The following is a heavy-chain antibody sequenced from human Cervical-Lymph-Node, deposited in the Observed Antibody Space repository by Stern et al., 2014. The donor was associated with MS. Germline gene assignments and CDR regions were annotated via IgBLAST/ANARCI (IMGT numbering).Heavy chain of an antibody. D-gene: IGHD1-26*01. CDR2: IYSDGST. V-gene: IGHV4-59*01. J-gene: IGHJ5*01. Sequence: QLQLQESGPGLVKPSETVSLTCTVSGGYMSSKYSPCIRQPPGKGLEWIGYIYSDGSTNYNPSLKSRVIISLDTSTNQFSLSLTSVTAADTAVYYCARVTGRGTRQNWFDSWGQGTLVTVSS. CDR3: ARVTGRGTRQNWFDS. CDR1: GGYMSSKY.